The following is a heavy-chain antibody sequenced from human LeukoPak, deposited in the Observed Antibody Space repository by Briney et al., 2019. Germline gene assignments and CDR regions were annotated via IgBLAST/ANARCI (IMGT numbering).Heavy chain of an antibody. CDR3: ARVLPVASRDY. CDR1: GFTFSTYW. V-gene: IGHV3-7*01. Sequence: AGGSLRLSWAASGFTFSTYWMSWVRQAPGKGLEWVANIKQDGSDKFYVDSVKGRFTISRDNAKNSMYLQMNSLRAEDTAIYYCARVLPVASRDYWGQGTLVTVSS. D-gene: IGHD2-2*01. J-gene: IGHJ4*02. CDR2: IKQDGSDK.